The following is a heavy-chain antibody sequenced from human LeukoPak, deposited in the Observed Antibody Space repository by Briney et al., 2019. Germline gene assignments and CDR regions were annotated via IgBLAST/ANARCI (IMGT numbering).Heavy chain of an antibody. CDR1: GFTFSSYA. J-gene: IGHJ4*02. D-gene: IGHD4/OR15-4a*01. CDR2: IYSGGST. CDR3: ARTLVRYYFDY. Sequence: GGSLRLSCAVSGFTFSSYAMSWVRQAPGKGLEWVSIIYSGGSTYYADSVKGRFTISRDNSKNTLYLQMSSLRAEDTAVYYCARTLVRYYFDYWGQGTLVTVSS. V-gene: IGHV3-53*01.